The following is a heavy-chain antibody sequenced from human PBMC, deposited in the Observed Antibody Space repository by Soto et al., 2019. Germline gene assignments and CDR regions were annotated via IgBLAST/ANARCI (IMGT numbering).Heavy chain of an antibody. V-gene: IGHV3-23*01. CDR2: ISGSGGST. CDR1: GFTFSSYA. D-gene: IGHD5-18*01. Sequence: GGSLRLSCAASGFTFSSYAMSWVRQAPGKGLEWVSAISGSGGSTYYADSVKGRFTISRDNSKNTLYLQMNSLRAEDTAVYYCAIPGYSYGYGYWGQGTLVTVSS. CDR3: AIPGYSYGYGY. J-gene: IGHJ4*02.